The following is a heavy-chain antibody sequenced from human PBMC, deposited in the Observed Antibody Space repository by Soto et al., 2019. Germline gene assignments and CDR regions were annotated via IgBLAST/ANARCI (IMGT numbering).Heavy chain of an antibody. J-gene: IGHJ4*02. CDR1: GFSLSTSGMC. D-gene: IGHD3-10*01. V-gene: IGHV2-70*11. CDR3: ARIRRHDYGSGIYSSGVIDY. Sequence: SGPTLVKPTQTLTLTCTFSGFSLSTSGMCVSWIRQPPGKALEWLARIDWDDDKYYSTSLKTRLTISKDTSKNLVVLTMTNMDPVDTATYYCARIRRHDYGSGIYSSGVIDYWGQGTLVTVSS. CDR2: IDWDDDK.